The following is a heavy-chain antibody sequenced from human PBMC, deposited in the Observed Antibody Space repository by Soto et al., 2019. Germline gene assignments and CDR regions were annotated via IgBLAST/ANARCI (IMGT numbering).Heavy chain of an antibody. V-gene: IGHV3-15*01. J-gene: IGHJ4*02. CDR2: IKSKTDGGTT. CDR1: GFTFSNAW. Sequence: GGSLRFSCAASGFTFSNAWMSWVRQAPGKGLEWVGRIKSKTDGGTTDYAAPVKGRFTISRDDSKNTLYLQMNSLKTEDTAVYYCTTDIGPYCSSTSCPDYWGQGTLVTVSS. D-gene: IGHD2-2*01. CDR3: TTDIGPYCSSTSCPDY.